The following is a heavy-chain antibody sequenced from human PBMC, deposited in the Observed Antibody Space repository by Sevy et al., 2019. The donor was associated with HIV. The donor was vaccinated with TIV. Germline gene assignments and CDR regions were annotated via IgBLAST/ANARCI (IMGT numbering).Heavy chain of an antibody. D-gene: IGHD3-10*01. J-gene: IGHJ3*02. CDR2: ISYDGSNK. V-gene: IGHV3-30*18. CDR1: GFTFSSYG. Sequence: GGSLRLSFAASGFTFSSYGMHWVRQAPGKGLEWVAVISYDGSNKYYGDSVKGRFTISRDNSKNTLYLQMNSLRAEDTAVYYCAKHRAYYGSGSYDADAFDIWGQGTMVTVSS. CDR3: AKHRAYYGSGSYDADAFDI.